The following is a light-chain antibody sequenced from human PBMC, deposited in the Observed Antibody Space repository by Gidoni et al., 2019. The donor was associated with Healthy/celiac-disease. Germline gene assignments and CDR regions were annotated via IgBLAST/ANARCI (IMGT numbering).Light chain of an antibody. J-gene: IGLJ1*01. V-gene: IGLV2-14*03. Sequence: QSALPQPASVSGSPGQSITISCTGTSSDVGGYNYVSWYQQHPGKAPKLMIYDVNNRPSGVSNRFSGSKSGNTASLTISGLQAEDEADYYCSSYTSSTFYVFGTGTKVTVL. CDR3: SSYTSSTFYV. CDR1: SSDVGGYNY. CDR2: DVN.